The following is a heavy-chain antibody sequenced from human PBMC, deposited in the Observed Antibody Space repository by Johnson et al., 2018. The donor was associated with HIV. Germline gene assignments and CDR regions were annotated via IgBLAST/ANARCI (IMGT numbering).Heavy chain of an antibody. CDR3: ANGDSYYFVSSGYYYTAFDL. J-gene: IGHJ3*01. V-gene: IGHV3-53*05. CDR2: IYSGDNT. D-gene: IGHD3-22*01. CDR1: GFTVSTNY. Sequence: GQLVETGGGLIQPGGSLRLSCVASGFTVSTNYMTWVRQAPGKGLEWVSLIYSGDNTYYADSVKGRFIISRDNSKNTLYLQMNSLRAEETALYYRANGDSYYFVSSGYYYTAFDLWGQGTMVTVSS.